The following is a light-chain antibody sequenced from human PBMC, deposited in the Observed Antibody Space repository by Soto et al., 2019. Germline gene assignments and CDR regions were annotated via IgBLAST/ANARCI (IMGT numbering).Light chain of an antibody. CDR3: SSYKSNSSYV. CDR1: SSDVGGYNY. CDR2: DVS. Sequence: QSVLTQPASVSGSPGQSITISCTGTSSDVGGYNYVSWYQQHPGKAPKLMIYDVSNRPSGVSNRFSGSKSGNTASLTISGLQAEDEADYYCSSYKSNSSYVFGTGTEVTVL. J-gene: IGLJ1*01. V-gene: IGLV2-14*01.